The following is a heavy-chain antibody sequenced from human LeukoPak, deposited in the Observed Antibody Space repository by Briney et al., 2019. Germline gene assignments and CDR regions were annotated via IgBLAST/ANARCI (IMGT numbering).Heavy chain of an antibody. CDR3: ARGFCTTTRCYEHYNYYYMDV. CDR1: GFTFSSYT. Sequence: PGGSLRLSCEASGFTFSSYTIHWVRQTAGKGLEWVSSISSSSSYTYYSDSVKGRFTISRDNAKNPLYLQMTSLRAEDTAAYYCARGFCTTTRCYEHYNYYYMDVWGKGTTVTVSS. J-gene: IGHJ6*03. CDR2: ISSSSSYT. D-gene: IGHD2-2*01. V-gene: IGHV3-21*01.